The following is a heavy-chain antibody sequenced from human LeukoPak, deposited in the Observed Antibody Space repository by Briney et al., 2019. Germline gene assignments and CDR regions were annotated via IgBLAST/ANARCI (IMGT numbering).Heavy chain of an antibody. J-gene: IGHJ4*02. Sequence: PGGSLRLSCAASGFTFSSYWMSWVRQAPGKGLEWVANIKQDGSEKYYVDSVKGRFTISRDNAKNSLYPKMNSLRAEDTAVYYCARDYYDYVWGSYRYTFDYWGQGTLVTVSS. D-gene: IGHD3-16*02. CDR3: ARDYYDYVWGSYRYTFDY. V-gene: IGHV3-7*01. CDR1: GFTFSSYW. CDR2: IKQDGSEK.